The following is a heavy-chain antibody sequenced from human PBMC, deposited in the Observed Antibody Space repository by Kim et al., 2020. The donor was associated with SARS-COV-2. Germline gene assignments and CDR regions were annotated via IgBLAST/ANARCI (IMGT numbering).Heavy chain of an antibody. J-gene: IGHJ3*02. V-gene: IGHV3-11*06. Sequence: RFTISRDNAKNSLYLQMNSLRAEDTAVYYCARARVYYYDSSGYDYDAFDIWGQGTMVTVSS. CDR3: ARARVYYYDSSGYDYDAFDI. D-gene: IGHD3-22*01.